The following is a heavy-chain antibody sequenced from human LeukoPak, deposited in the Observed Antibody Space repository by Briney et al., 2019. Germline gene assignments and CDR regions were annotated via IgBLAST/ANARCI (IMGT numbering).Heavy chain of an antibody. V-gene: IGHV5-51*01. D-gene: IGHD6-13*01. CDR3: ARRSGSMVYFDY. Sequence: GESLKISCKSSGYTFTSYWIGWVRQMPGKGLEWMGIIYPGDSETRYSPSFQGQVSISADKSISTAYLQWSSLKASDTAMYYCARRSGSMVYFDYWGQGTLVTVST. CDR2: IYPGDSET. J-gene: IGHJ4*02. CDR1: GYTFTSYW.